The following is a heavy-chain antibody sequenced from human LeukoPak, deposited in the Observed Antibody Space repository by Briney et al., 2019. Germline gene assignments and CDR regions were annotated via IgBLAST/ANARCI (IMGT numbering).Heavy chain of an antibody. J-gene: IGHJ4*02. Sequence: ASVKVSCKVSGYTLTELSMHWVRQSPGKGLEWMGGFDPEDGETIYAQKFQGRVTMTEDTSTDTAYMELSSLRSEDTAVYYCATTSPYGGNSRGYDYWGQGTLVTVSS. CDR1: GYTLTELS. CDR3: ATTSPYGGNSRGYDY. CDR2: FDPEDGET. D-gene: IGHD4-23*01. V-gene: IGHV1-24*01.